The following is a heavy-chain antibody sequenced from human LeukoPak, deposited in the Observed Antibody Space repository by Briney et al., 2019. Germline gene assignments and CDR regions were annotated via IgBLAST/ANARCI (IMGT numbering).Heavy chain of an antibody. CDR3: ACLAAAEAVP. Sequence: GGSLRLSCAASGFSFSDYGMAWLRQAPGKGLEWVSSISSSSSYIYYADSVKGRFTISRDNAKNSLYLQMNSLRAEDTAVYYCACLAAAEAVPWGQGTLVTVSS. J-gene: IGHJ5*02. D-gene: IGHD6-13*01. CDR1: GFSFSDYG. CDR2: ISSSSSYI. V-gene: IGHV3-21*01.